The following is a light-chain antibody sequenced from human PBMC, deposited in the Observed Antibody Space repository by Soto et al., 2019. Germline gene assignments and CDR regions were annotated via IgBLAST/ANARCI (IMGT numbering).Light chain of an antibody. J-gene: IGLJ2*01. V-gene: IGLV2-14*01. Sequence: QSALTQVRSVSGSPGQSVTISCTGTSRDIGGYNHVSWYQQHPGKAPKLLIYEVRNRPSGISYRFSGSKSGTTASLTISSLLPEDEADYYCSAYTSRSTLVFGGGTQLTVL. CDR3: SAYTSRSTLV. CDR1: SRDIGGYNH. CDR2: EVR.